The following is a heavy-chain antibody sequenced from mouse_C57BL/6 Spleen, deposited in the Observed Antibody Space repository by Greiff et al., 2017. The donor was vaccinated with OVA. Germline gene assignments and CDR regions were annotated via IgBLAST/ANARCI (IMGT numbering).Heavy chain of an antibody. CDR2: ISDGGSYT. CDR1: GFTFSSYA. CDR3: AREVLLSYFDY. Sequence: EVKLMESGGGLVKPGGSLKLSCAASGFTFSSYAMSWVRQTPEKRLEWVATISDGGSYTYYPDNVKGRFTISRDNAKNNLYLQMSHLKSEDTAMYYCAREVLLSYFDYWGKGTTLTVSS. D-gene: IGHD2-10*01. J-gene: IGHJ2*01. V-gene: IGHV5-4*01.